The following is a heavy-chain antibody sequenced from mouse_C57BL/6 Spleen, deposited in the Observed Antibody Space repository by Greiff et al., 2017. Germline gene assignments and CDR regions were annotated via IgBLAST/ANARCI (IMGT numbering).Heavy chain of an antibody. CDR3: AYYYGSSSAWFAY. Sequence: QVQLQQSGAELVRPGTSVKVSCKASGYAFTNYLIEWVKQRPGQGLEWIGMINPGSGGTNYTEKFKGKATLTADKSSSTAYMQFSSLTSADSAIXYGAYYYGSSSAWFAYWGQGTLVTVSA. J-gene: IGHJ3*01. CDR1: GYAFTNYL. V-gene: IGHV1-54*01. D-gene: IGHD1-1*01. CDR2: INPGSGGT.